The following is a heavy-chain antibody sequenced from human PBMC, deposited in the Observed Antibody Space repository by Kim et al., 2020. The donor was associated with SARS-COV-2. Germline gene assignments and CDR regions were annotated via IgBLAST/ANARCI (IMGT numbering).Heavy chain of an antibody. D-gene: IGHD3-10*01. V-gene: IGHV3-23*01. CDR3: AKEGSYIRFESSEPY. Sequence: SEEGRFTISRDKSKNTLYLQKNRLRAEDTAVYYCAKEGSYIRFESSEPYWGQGTLVTVSS. J-gene: IGHJ4*02.